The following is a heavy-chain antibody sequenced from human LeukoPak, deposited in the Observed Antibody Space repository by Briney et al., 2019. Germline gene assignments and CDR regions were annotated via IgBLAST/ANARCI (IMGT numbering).Heavy chain of an antibody. CDR3: TRDTLPSYYYDKGQLLPGGHYYYYMDV. D-gene: IGHD3-22*01. Sequence: SETLSLTCTVSGGSISSGSYYWSWIRQPAGKGLEWIGRIYTSGSTNYNPSLKSRVTISVDTSKNQFSLKLSSVTAADTAVYYCTRDTLPSYYYDKGQLLPGGHYYYYMDVWGKGTTVTISS. V-gene: IGHV4-61*02. CDR2: IYTSGST. CDR1: GGSISSGSYY. J-gene: IGHJ6*03.